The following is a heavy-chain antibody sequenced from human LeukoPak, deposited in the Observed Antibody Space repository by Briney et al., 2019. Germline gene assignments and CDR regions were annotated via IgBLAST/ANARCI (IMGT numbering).Heavy chain of an antibody. CDR3: ARGSGWDFDY. CDR2: IYSGGST. D-gene: IGHD6-19*01. V-gene: IGHV3-66*01. J-gene: IGHJ4*02. Sequence: GGSLRLSCAASGFTVSSYYMYWVRQAPGKGLEWVSFIYSGGSTYYADSVKGRFTISRDNSKNTLYLQMNSLRAEDTAVYYCARGSGWDFDYWDQGTLVTVSS. CDR1: GFTVSSYY.